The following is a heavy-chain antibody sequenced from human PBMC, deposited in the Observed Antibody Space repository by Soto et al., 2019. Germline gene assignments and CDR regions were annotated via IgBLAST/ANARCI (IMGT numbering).Heavy chain of an antibody. V-gene: IGHV4-31*03. J-gene: IGHJ3*02. CDR2: IYHSGMT. Sequence: QVQLQESGPGLVKPSQTLSLTCTVSGGSISTGGYYWSWIRQHPGRGLEWIGYIYHSGMTFSNPSLQSRVAISIDTSENQSSLKLSSVTAADTAVYYCATVRWELHDAFDIWGQGTMVSVSS. D-gene: IGHD4-17*01. CDR1: GGSISTGGYY. CDR3: ATVRWELHDAFDI.